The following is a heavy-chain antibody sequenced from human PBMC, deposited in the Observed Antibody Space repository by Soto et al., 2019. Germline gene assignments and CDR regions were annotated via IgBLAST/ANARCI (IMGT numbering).Heavy chain of an antibody. CDR2: ISAYNGNT. J-gene: IGHJ4*02. CDR1: GYTFSSYG. Sequence: QVQLVPSGAEVKKPGASVKVSCKASGYTFSSYGINWVRPAPGQGLEWMGWISAYNGNTNYAQNLQGRVTMTTDTSTSTAYMELRSLRSDDTAVYYCVRDSNEASFDYWGQGTLVTVSS. D-gene: IGHD4-4*01. CDR3: VRDSNEASFDY. V-gene: IGHV1-18*01.